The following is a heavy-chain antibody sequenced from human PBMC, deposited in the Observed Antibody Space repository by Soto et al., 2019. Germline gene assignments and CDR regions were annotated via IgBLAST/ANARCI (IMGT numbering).Heavy chain of an antibody. CDR3: ARGGSTGYAY. V-gene: IGHV4-34*01. CDR2: ISHRGST. J-gene: IGHJ4*02. D-gene: IGHD6-25*01. Sequence: PSETLSLTCAIYGGSFSGYYWSLIRQPPGKGLEWIGEISHRGSTNYNPSLKSRVTISVDTSKKQFSLKLTSVTAADTAVYYCARGGSTGYAYWGQGTLVTVSS. CDR1: GGSFSGYY.